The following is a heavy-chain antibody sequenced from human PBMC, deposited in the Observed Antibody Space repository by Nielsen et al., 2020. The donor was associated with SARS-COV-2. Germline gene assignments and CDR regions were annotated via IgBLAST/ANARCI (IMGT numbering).Heavy chain of an antibody. D-gene: IGHD2-15*01. Sequence: WLRQPPGKGLEWVSAISGSGGGIYYADSVKGRFTISRDNAKNSLYLQMNSLRAEDTAVYYCARDGSYCSGGSCYQYFDYWGQGTLVTVSS. CDR2: ISGSGGGI. V-gene: IGHV3-48*03. J-gene: IGHJ4*02. CDR3: ARDGSYCSGGSCYQYFDY.